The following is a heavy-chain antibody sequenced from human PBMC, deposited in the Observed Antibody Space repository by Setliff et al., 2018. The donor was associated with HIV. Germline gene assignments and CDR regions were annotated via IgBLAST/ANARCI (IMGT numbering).Heavy chain of an antibody. D-gene: IGHD1-7*01. Sequence: SETLSLTCTVSGGSISSDSYSWTWIRQPAGEGLEWIGRIHTSGSTNYNPSLRSRVTISVDTSKNQFSLRLTSVTAADTAVYYCAKRAVQDGTVTSSNWFESWGQGTLVTVSS. CDR1: GGSISSDSYS. CDR2: IHTSGST. V-gene: IGHV4-61*02. J-gene: IGHJ5*01. CDR3: AKRAVQDGTVTSSNWFES.